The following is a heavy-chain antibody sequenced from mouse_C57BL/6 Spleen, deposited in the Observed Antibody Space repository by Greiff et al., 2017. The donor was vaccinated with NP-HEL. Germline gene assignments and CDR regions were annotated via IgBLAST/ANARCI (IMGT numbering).Heavy chain of an antibody. CDR2: IHPNSGST. Sequence: QVQLQQPGAELVKPGASVKLSCKASGYTFTSYWMHWVKQRPGQGLEWIGMIHPNSGSTNYNEKFKSKATLTVDKSSSTAYMQLSSLTSEDSAVYYCARRYGNYHYFDDWGQGTTLTVSS. CDR3: ARRYGNYHYFDD. CDR1: GYTFTSYW. D-gene: IGHD2-1*01. V-gene: IGHV1-64*01. J-gene: IGHJ2*01.